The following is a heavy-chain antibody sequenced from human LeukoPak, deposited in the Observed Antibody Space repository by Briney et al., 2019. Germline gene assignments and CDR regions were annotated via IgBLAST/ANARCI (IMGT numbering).Heavy chain of an antibody. D-gene: IGHD2-2*01. CDR3: ARDRSCSSTSCYYDAFDI. CDR1: VGTFSSYA. CDR2: IIPIFGTA. Sequence: SVKVSCKASVGTFSSYAISWVRQAPGQGLEWMGGIIPIFGTANYAQKFQGRVTITTDDSTSTAYMELSSLRSEDTAVYYCARDRSCSSTSCYYDAFDIWGQGTMVTVSS. V-gene: IGHV1-69*05. J-gene: IGHJ3*02.